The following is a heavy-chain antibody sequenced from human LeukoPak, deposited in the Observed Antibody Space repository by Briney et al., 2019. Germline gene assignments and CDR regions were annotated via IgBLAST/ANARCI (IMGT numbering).Heavy chain of an antibody. Sequence: SETLSLTCAVYGGSFSGYHWSWVRQPPGKGLEWIGEINHSGGTNYNPSLTRRGTISVHTSKNQFSLRLSSVTAADTAVYYCARAHKYRIAAAVEYNWFDPWGQGTLVTVSS. CDR2: INHSGGT. CDR3: ARAHKYRIAAAVEYNWFDP. CDR1: GGSFSGYH. J-gene: IGHJ5*02. V-gene: IGHV4-34*01. D-gene: IGHD6-13*01.